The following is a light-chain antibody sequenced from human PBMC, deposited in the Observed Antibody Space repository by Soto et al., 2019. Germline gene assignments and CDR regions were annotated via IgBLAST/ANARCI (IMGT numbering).Light chain of an antibody. CDR3: SSYTSSITRV. V-gene: IGLV2-14*01. CDR1: SSDVGGYNY. J-gene: IGLJ1*01. Sequence: QSVLTQPASVSGSPGQSIAISCTGTSSDVGGYNYVSWYQLHTDKAPKLIIYDVSNRPSGVSNRFSGSKSGNTASLTISGLQPEDEADYYCSSYTSSITRVFGTGTKLTVL. CDR2: DVS.